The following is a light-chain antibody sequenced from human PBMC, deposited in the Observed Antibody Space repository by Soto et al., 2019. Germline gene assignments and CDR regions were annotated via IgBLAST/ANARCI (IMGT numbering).Light chain of an antibody. V-gene: IGKV3-15*01. Sequence: EIVMTQSPDTLSVSPGERATVSCRASQSVRSKLAWYQQKPGQAPRLLIYDASTRATGIPARFSGSGSGTEFTLTFSSLQSEDFAVYYCQQYNNWPPITFGQGTRLEIK. CDR2: DAS. CDR3: QQYNNWPPIT. CDR1: QSVRSK. J-gene: IGKJ5*01.